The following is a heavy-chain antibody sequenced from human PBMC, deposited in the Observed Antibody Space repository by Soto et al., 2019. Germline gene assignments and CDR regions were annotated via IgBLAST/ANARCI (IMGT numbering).Heavy chain of an antibody. J-gene: IGHJ4*02. D-gene: IGHD6-19*01. CDR1: GFTVSSKY. CDR3: VQATGWPGFDF. Sequence: EVQLVESGGGLIQPGGSLRLSCAASGFTVSSKYKTWVRQAPGKGLEWVSVIYGGGTTYYADSVKGRFTISRDNSKNTLYLQMSSLRAEDTAVYYCVQATGWPGFDFWGQGTLVTVSS. CDR2: IYGGGTT. V-gene: IGHV3-53*01.